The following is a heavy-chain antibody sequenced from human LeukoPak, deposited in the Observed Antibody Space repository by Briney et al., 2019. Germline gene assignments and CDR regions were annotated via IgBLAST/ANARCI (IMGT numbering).Heavy chain of an antibody. CDR3: ATVGSSWFYDY. Sequence: GGSLRLSCAASGFTFSTYRMNWVRQAPGKGLDWVSYFSSSSGTMYYADSVRGRFTISRDIAKNSLYLQMNSLRAEDTAVYYCATVGSSWFYDYWGQGTLVTVSS. D-gene: IGHD6-13*01. CDR1: GFTFSTYR. V-gene: IGHV3-48*01. J-gene: IGHJ4*02. CDR2: FSSSSGTM.